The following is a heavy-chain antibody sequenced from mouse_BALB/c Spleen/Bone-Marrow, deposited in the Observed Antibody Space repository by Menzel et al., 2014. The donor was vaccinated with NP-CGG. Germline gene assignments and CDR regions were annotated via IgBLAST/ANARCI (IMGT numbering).Heavy chain of an antibody. CDR2: INYSGST. J-gene: IGHJ4*01. Sequence: EVQMQQSGPGLVKPSQSLSLTCTVTGYSITSDYAWNWIRQFPGNKLEWMGHINYSGSTSYNPSLKSRISITRDTSKNQFFLQLNSVTTEDTATYYCARSSYVMDYWGQGTSVTVSS. V-gene: IGHV3-2*02. CDR3: ARSSYVMDY. CDR1: GYSITSDYA.